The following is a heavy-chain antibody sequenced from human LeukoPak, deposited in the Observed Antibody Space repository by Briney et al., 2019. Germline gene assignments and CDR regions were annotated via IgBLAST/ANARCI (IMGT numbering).Heavy chain of an antibody. J-gene: IGHJ4*02. V-gene: IGHV3-21*01. CDR1: GFTVSSNY. CDR2: FLSSSSYI. D-gene: IGHD2-2*02. Sequence: PGGSLRLSCAASGFTVSSNYMSWVRQAPGKGLEWVSSFLSSSSYIYYADSVKGRFTISIDNAKNSLYLQMNSLRAEDTAVYYCARGQVWYQLLYDYFDYWGQGTLVTVSS. CDR3: ARGQVWYQLLYDYFDY.